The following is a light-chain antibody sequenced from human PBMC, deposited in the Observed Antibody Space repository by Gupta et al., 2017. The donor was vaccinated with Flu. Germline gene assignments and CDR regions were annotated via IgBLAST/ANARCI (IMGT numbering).Light chain of an antibody. J-gene: IGKJ1*01. Sequence: IVLSQSQATLSLSPGERATLSCRASQSVSSSYLAWYQQKPGAAPRLLIYDASSRATGIPDRFSGSGSGTDFTLTISRLEPEDFAVYYCQQYGSSSWTFGQGTKVEIK. CDR1: QSVSSSY. CDR2: DAS. CDR3: QQYGSSSWT. V-gene: IGKV3D-20*01.